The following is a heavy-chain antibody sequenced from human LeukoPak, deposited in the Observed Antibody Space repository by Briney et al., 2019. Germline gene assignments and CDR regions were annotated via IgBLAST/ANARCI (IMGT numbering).Heavy chain of an antibody. D-gene: IGHD5-24*01. CDR1: GFTFSSYA. J-gene: IGHJ4*02. Sequence: GGSLRLSCAASGFTFSSYAMSWVRQAPGKGLEWVSAISGSGGSTYYADSVKGRFTISRDNSKNTLYLQMNSLRAEDTAVYYCARAWLQSQVEDHWGQGTLVTVSS. CDR3: ARAWLQSQVEDH. CDR2: ISGSGGST. V-gene: IGHV3-23*01.